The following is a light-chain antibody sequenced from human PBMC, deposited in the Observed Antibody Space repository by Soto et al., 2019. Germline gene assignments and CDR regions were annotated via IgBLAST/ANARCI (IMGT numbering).Light chain of an antibody. J-gene: IGKJ1*01. V-gene: IGKV3-15*01. CDR2: GAS. Sequence: EIVMTQSPATLSVSPGERATLSCRASRSVSSNLAWYQQKPGQAPRLLMYGASTRATGIPARFSGSGSGTEFTLTISSLQSEDFAVYYCQHYGASPWTFGQGTKVEIK. CDR1: RSVSSN. CDR3: QHYGASPWT.